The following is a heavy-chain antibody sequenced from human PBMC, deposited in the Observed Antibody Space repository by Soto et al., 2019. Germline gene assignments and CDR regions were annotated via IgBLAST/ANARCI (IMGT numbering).Heavy chain of an antibody. CDR1: GGTFSSYA. CDR3: ARHPRQNYYYGMDV. J-gene: IGHJ6*02. CDR2: IIPIFGTA. Sequence: QVQLLQSGAEVKKPGSSVKVSCKASGGTFSSYAISWVRQAPGQGLEWMGGIIPIFGTANYAQKFQGRVTITADEATSTAYTELSRLRSEDTAVYYCARHPRQNYYYGMDVWGQGTTVTVSS. V-gene: IGHV1-69*12.